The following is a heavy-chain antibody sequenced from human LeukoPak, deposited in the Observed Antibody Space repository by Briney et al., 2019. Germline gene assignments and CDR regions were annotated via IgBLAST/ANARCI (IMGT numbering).Heavy chain of an antibody. J-gene: IGHJ5*02. V-gene: IGHV4-61*02. CDR3: ARDPVALLGFDP. CDR1: GGSISSGSYY. D-gene: IGHD3-3*02. Sequence: SQTLSLTCTVSGGSISSGSYYWSWIRQPAGKGLEWIGRIYTSGSTNYNPSLKSRVTISVDTSKNQFSLKLSSVTAADTAVYYCARDPVALLGFDPWGQGTLVTVSS. CDR2: IYTSGST.